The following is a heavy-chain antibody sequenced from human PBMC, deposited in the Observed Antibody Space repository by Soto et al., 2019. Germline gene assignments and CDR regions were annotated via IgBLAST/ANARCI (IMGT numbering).Heavy chain of an antibody. D-gene: IGHD2-15*01. CDR1: GFTLSNYA. Sequence: EMQLLESGGGLVQPGGSLRLSCAASGFTLSNYAMTWVRQAPGKGLEYISAISGSGVTTYYADSMKGRFTISRDNSKNTLYLQMNSLRAEDTAVDYCAKDRDDIEMVDAFEIWGQGTMVTVSS. CDR2: ISGSGVTT. V-gene: IGHV3-23*01. J-gene: IGHJ3*02. CDR3: AKDRDDIEMVDAFEI.